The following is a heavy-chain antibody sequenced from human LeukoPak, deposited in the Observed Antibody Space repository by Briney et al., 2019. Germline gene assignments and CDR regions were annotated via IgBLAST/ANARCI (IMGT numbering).Heavy chain of an antibody. V-gene: IGHV4-4*02. CDR3: ATIRHWYGIDY. CDR2: IYHSGNT. Sequence: PSETLSLTCAVSGASISSSNWWSWVRQPPGKGLEWIGEIYHSGNTNYNPSLKSRVTISVDKSKNQFSPKLSSVSAADTAVYYCATIRHWYGIDYWGQGTLVTVSS. CDR1: GASISSSNW. J-gene: IGHJ4*02. D-gene: IGHD6-13*01.